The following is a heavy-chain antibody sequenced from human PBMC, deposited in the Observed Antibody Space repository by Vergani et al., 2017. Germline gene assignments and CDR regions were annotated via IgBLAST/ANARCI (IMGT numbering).Heavy chain of an antibody. CDR3: ARGCSSTSCYYYYYGMDV. V-gene: IGHV3-48*01. CDR2: ISSSSSTI. Sequence: EVQLVESGGGLVQPGGSLRLSCAASGFTFSSYSMNWVRQAPGKGLEWVSYISSSSSTIYYADSVKGRFTISRDNAKNSLYLQMNSLRAEDTAVYYCARGCSSTSCYYYYYGMDVSGQGTTVNVSS. CDR1: GFTFSSYS. J-gene: IGHJ6*02. D-gene: IGHD2-2*01.